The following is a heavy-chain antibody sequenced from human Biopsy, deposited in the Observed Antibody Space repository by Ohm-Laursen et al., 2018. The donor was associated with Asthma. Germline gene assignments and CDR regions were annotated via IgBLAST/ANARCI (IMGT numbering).Heavy chain of an antibody. CDR2: IYYMGST. V-gene: IGHV4-34*01. CDR1: PGSFSGFF. D-gene: IGHD2/OR15-2a*01. Sequence: SETLSLTCDVYPGSFSGFFWTWIRQSPGKGLEWIANIYYMGSTYYNPSLKSRVTISLDMSMNHLSLKLNSVTAADTAVYSCARLRIEGTSPYYFDYWGQGSLVTVSS. J-gene: IGHJ4*02. CDR3: ARLRIEGTSPYYFDY.